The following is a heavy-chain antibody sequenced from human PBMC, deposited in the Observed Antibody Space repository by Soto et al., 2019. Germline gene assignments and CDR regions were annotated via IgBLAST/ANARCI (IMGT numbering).Heavy chain of an antibody. CDR3: ASPRVPGAPSMYYFDY. V-gene: IGHV3-21*01. J-gene: IGHJ4*02. CDR1: GFTFSSYS. Sequence: EVQLVESGGGLVKPGGSLRLSCAASGFTFSSYSMNWVRQAPGKGLEWVSSISSSSSYIYYADSVKGRFTISRDNAKNSLYLQMNSLRAEDTAVYYCASPRVPGAPSMYYFDYWGQGTLVTVSS. D-gene: IGHD3-10*01. CDR2: ISSSSSYI.